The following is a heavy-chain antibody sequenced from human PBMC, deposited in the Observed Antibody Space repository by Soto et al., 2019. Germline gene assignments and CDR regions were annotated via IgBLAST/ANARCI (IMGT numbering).Heavy chain of an antibody. V-gene: IGHV3-23*01. Sequence: EVQLLESGGGLVQPGGSLRLSCAASGFTFSSYAMSWVRQAPGKGLEWVSAISGSGGNTSYADSVKGRFTITRDNSKNTLYLQMNSLRAEDTAVYFCAKVRRGCTTGVCSFDSWGQGAPVPVSS. J-gene: IGHJ4*02. D-gene: IGHD2-8*01. CDR3: AKVRRGCTTGVCSFDS. CDR2: ISGSGGNT. CDR1: GFTFSSYA.